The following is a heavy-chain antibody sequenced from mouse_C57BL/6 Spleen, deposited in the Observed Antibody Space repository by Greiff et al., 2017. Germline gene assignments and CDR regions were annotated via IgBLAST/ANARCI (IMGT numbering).Heavy chain of an antibody. Sequence: QVQLQPSGAELVRPGASVKLSCKASGYTFTDYYINWVKQRPGPGLEWIARIYPGRGNTYYNEKFKGKATLTAEKSSSTAYMQLSSLTSEDSAVYFCARGGLRHAMDYWGQGTSVTVSS. CDR1: GYTFTDYY. CDR2: IYPGRGNT. J-gene: IGHJ4*01. D-gene: IGHD2-4*01. CDR3: ARGGLRHAMDY. V-gene: IGHV1-76*01.